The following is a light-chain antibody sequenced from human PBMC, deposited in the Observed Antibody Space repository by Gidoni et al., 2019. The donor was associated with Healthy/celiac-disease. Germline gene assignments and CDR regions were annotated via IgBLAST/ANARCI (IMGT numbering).Light chain of an antibody. Sequence: IVLTQSPGTLSLSPGERATLSCRASQSVSSSYLAWYQQKPGQAPRLLIYGASSRATGIPDRFSGSGSGTDFTLTISRLEPEDFAVYYCQQYGTFGPGTKVEIK. V-gene: IGKV3-20*01. CDR2: GAS. CDR1: QSVSSSY. CDR3: QQYGT. J-gene: IGKJ3*01.